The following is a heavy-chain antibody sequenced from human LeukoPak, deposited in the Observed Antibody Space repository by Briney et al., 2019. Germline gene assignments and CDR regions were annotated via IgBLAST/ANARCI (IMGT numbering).Heavy chain of an antibody. CDR1: GFTFSSYS. V-gene: IGHV3-48*01. Sequence: PGGSLRLSCAASGFTFSSYSMNWVRQAPGKGLEWVSYISSSSTIYYADSVKGRFTISRDNAKNSLYLQMNSLRAEDTAVYYCARDRWELLSGAFDIWGQGTMVTVSS. CDR2: ISSSSTI. J-gene: IGHJ3*02. CDR3: ARDRWELLSGAFDI. D-gene: IGHD1-26*01.